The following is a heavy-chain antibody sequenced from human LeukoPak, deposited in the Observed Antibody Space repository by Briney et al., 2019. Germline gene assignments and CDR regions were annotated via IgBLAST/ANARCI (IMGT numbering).Heavy chain of an antibody. CDR3: ARTTEGGYTYDYFYYYYMDV. J-gene: IGHJ6*03. D-gene: IGHD5-18*01. V-gene: IGHV4-34*01. CDR1: GGSFSTYF. CDR2: IDHSGST. Sequence: SETLSLTCAVYGGSFSTYFWSWLRQPPGKGLEWIGEIDHSGSTNYNPSLKSRVTISVDTSKNQFSLKLSSVTAADTAVYYCARTTEGGYTYDYFYYYYMDVWGKGTTVTISS.